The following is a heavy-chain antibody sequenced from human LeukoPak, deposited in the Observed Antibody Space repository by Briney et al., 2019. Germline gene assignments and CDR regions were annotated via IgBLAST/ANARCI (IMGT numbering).Heavy chain of an antibody. D-gene: IGHD2/OR15-2a*01. Sequence: ASVKVSCKASGYTFTGYYMHWVRQAPGQGLEWMGWINPNSGGTNYAQKFQGRVTMTRDTSISTAYMELSRLRSDDTAVYYCAREGNFDDYYYYYMDVWGKGTTVTVSS. CDR2: INPNSGGT. CDR1: GYTFTGYY. J-gene: IGHJ6*03. V-gene: IGHV1-2*02. CDR3: AREGNFDDYYYYYMDV.